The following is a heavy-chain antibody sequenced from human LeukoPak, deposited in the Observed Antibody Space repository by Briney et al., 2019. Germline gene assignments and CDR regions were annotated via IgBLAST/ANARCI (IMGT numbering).Heavy chain of an antibody. CDR2: INPNSGGT. D-gene: IGHD6-13*01. J-gene: IGHJ6*03. CDR3: ARGPSSSWYRSYYYYYMDV. CDR1: GYTFTGYY. Sequence: ASVKVSCKASGYTFTGYYMHWVRQAPGQGLEWMGWINPNSGGTNYAQKFQGRVTMTRDTSISTAYMELSRLRSDGTAVYYCARGPSSSWYRSYYYYYMDVWGKGTTVTVSS. V-gene: IGHV1-2*02.